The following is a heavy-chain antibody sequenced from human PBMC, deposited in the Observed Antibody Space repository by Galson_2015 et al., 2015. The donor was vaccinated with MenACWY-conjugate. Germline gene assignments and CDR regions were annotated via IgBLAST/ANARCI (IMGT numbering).Heavy chain of an antibody. J-gene: IGHJ3*01. Sequence: SMRLSCAGSGFTFNNYAMTWVRRAPGKGLDWVSTITGGGGGTYYADSVKGRFTISRDNSRNTLYLQMNGLRAEDTAVYYCAKDPNGDYLGSFDFWGQGTMVTVSS. V-gene: IGHV3-23*01. D-gene: IGHD4-17*01. CDR3: AKDPNGDYLGSFDF. CDR2: ITGGGGGT. CDR1: GFTFNNYA.